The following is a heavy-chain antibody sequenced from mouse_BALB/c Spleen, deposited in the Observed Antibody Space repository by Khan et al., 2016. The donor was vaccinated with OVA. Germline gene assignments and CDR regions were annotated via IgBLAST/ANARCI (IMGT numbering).Heavy chain of an antibody. Sequence: DLVKPGTSVKLSRKASGYTFTSYWINWIKQRPGQGLEWIGRIGPGSSNTYYNEMFKGKAALTVDTSSTTAYIQFSSLSSEDSAVYFCARENYYGRTYYAMDYWGQGTSVTVSS. V-gene: IGHV1S41*01. D-gene: IGHD1-1*01. CDR3: ARENYYGRTYYAMDY. CDR1: GYTFTSYW. CDR2: IGPGSSNT. J-gene: IGHJ4*01.